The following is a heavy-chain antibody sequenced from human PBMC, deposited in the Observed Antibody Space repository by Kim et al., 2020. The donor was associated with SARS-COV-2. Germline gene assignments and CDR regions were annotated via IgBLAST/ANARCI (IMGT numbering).Heavy chain of an antibody. D-gene: IGHD3-10*01. Sequence: SETLSLTCAVSGGSISSSNWWSWVRQPPGKGLEWIGEIYHSGSTNYNPSLKSRVTISVDKSKNQFSLKLSSVTAADTAVYYCARGGIQRYYGSGRLDYWGQGTLVTVSS. CDR2: IYHSGST. J-gene: IGHJ4*02. CDR3: ARGGIQRYYGSGRLDY. V-gene: IGHV4-4*02. CDR1: GGSISSSNW.